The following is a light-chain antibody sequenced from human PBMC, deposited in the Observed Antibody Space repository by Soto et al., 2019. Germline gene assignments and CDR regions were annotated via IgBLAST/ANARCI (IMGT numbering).Light chain of an antibody. Sequence: AHYPSTLSASVGDSVPLTLRASQSISSYLNWYQQKPGKAPKLLIYAASSLQSGVPSRFSGSGSGTDFTLTISSLQPEDFATYYCQQSYSTPLITFGQGTRLEIK. CDR3: QQSYSTPLIT. J-gene: IGKJ5*01. V-gene: IGKV1-39*01. CDR2: AAS. CDR1: QSISSY.